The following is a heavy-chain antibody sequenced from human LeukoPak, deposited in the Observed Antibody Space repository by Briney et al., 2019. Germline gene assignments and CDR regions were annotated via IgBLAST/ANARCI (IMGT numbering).Heavy chain of an antibody. D-gene: IGHD5-24*01. CDR2: IYPGDSDT. CDR3: ARRGPGDGYNVEIDY. CDR1: GYSFTSYW. V-gene: IGHV5-51*01. J-gene: IGHJ4*02. Sequence: GESPKISCKGSGYSFTSYWIGWVRQMPGKGLEWMGIIYPGDSDTRYSPSFQGQVTISADKSISTAYLQWSSLKASDTAMYYCARRGPGDGYNVEIDYWGQGTLVTLSS.